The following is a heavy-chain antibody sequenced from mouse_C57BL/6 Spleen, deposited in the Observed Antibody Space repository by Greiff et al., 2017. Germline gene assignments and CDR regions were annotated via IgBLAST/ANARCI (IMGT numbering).Heavy chain of an antibody. CDR2: ISDGGSYT. CDR3: ARDPRHGAMDY. D-gene: IGHD3-1*01. J-gene: IGHJ4*01. V-gene: IGHV5-4*01. CDR1: GFTFSSYA. Sequence: EVKVVESGGGLVKPGGSLKLSCAASGFTFSSYAMSWVRQTPEKRLEWVATISDGGSYTYYPDNVKGRFTISRDNAKNNLYLQMSHLKSEDTAMYYCARDPRHGAMDYWGQGTSVTVSS.